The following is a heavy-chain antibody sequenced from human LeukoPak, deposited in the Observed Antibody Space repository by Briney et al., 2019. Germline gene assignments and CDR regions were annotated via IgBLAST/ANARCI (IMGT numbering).Heavy chain of an antibody. J-gene: IGHJ4*02. D-gene: IGHD3-16*01. CDR3: VRVHDLTGTYEYLKY. CDR1: GYTFTSYG. V-gene: IGHV1-18*01. CDR2: INAYNDNT. Sequence: GASVKVSCKASGYTFTSYGISWVRQAPGQGLEWRGWINAYNDNTNYAQTFQGRGTITADKATNTANMELSSLKAEDPAAHYCVRVHDLTGTYEYLKYWGQGTLVSVSS.